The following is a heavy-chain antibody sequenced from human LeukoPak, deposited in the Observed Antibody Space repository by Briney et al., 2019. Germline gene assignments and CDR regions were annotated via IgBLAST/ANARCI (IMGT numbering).Heavy chain of an antibody. CDR3: ARDACSGGSCYYYYGMDV. V-gene: IGHV1-8*01. Sequence: ASVKVSCKASGYTFTSYDINWVRQATGQGLEWMGWMNPNSGNTGYAQKFQGRVTMTRNTSISTAYMELSSLRSEDTAVYYCARDACSGGSCYYYYGMDVWGQGTTVTVSS. CDR2: MNPNSGNT. CDR1: GYTFTSYD. D-gene: IGHD2-15*01. J-gene: IGHJ6*02.